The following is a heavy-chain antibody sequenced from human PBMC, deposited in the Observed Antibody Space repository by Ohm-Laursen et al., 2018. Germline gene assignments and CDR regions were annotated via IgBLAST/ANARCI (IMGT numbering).Heavy chain of an antibody. CDR1: GGSISSSSYY. D-gene: IGHD6-13*01. V-gene: IGHV4-39*01. CDR3: ATSNNWYYFDY. CDR2: MYYSGNT. J-gene: IGHJ4*02. Sequence: GTLSLTCIVSGGSISSSSYYWGWIRQPPGKGLEWIGGMYYSGNTYYNPSLKSRVTIAVATTKNHFSLKLSSVTAADTSVYYCATSNNWYYFDYWGQGTLVTVSS.